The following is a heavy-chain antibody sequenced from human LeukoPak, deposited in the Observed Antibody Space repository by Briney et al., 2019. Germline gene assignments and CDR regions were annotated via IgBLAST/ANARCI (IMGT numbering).Heavy chain of an antibody. CDR2: ISGPGGTT. J-gene: IGHJ6*03. CDR3: ASDPEVIPVHYMDV. CDR1: GFTFSTHA. Sequence: GGSLRLSCVVSGFTFSTHAMTWVRQAPGKGLERVSDISGPGGTTYYAASVKGRFTISRDNSKNTLFLQMNSLRAEDTAVYYWASDPEVIPVHYMDVGGKGNTVIVSS. V-gene: IGHV3-23*01. D-gene: IGHD4-23*01.